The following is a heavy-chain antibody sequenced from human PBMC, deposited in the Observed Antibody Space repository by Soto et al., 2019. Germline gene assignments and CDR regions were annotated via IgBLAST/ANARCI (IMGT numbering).Heavy chain of an antibody. CDR1: GHTLTEFS. CDR3: ATFSGRYAYRFLQWSFDL. J-gene: IGHJ4*02. D-gene: IGHD3-3*01. V-gene: IGHV1-24*01. Sequence: ASVKVSCKVSGHTLTEFSMHWVRQAPGEGLEWMVGFEPENNEIIYSQKFQGRILMTEDTSTDTAYMELSSLRSDDTAMYYCATFSGRYAYRFLQWSFDLWGQGSLVTVSS. CDR2: FEPENNEI.